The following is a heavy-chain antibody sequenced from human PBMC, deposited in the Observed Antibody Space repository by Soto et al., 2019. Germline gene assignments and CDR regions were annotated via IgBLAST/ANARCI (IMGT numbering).Heavy chain of an antibody. CDR3: AVGLKTSGLYGMDV. V-gene: IGHV1-18*01. CDR2: ISAYNGNT. CDR1: GYTFTSYG. J-gene: IGHJ6*02. Sequence: ASVKVSCKASGYTFTSYGISWVRQAPVQGLEWMGWISAYNGNTNYAQKLQGRVTMTTDTSTSTAYMELRRLRSDDTAVYYCAVGLKTSGLYGMDVWGQGTTVTVSS.